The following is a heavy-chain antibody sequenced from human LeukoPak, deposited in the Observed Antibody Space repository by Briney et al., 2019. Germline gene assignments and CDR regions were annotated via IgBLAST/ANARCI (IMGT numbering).Heavy chain of an antibody. Sequence: TGGPLRLSCAASGFTFSSYSMNWVRQAPGKGLEWVSSISSSSSYIYYVDSVKGRFTISRDNAKNSLYLQMNSLRAEDTAVYYCASSTYGSGSLNWFDPWGQGTLVTVSS. CDR2: ISSSSSYI. V-gene: IGHV3-21*01. D-gene: IGHD3-10*01. J-gene: IGHJ5*02. CDR3: ASSTYGSGSLNWFDP. CDR1: GFTFSSYS.